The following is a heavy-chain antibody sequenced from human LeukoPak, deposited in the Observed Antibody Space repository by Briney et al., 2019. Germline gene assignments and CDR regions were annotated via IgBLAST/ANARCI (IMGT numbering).Heavy chain of an antibody. V-gene: IGHV4-39*01. CDR3: VRQYIGYVFPPDC. CDR2: VYYSENI. Sequence: SETLSLTCSVSGGSVSSSSYYWGWIRQTPGKGLEWIGSVYYSENIYYNLSLKSRVTISVDTTKNQFSLKVNSVTAADTAVYYCVRQYIGYVFPPDCWGQGTLVTVSS. D-gene: IGHD5-12*01. J-gene: IGHJ4*02. CDR1: GGSVSSSSYY.